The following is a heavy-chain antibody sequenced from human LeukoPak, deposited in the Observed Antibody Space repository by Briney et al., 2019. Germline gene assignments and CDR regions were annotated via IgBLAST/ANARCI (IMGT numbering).Heavy chain of an antibody. J-gene: IGHJ6*02. CDR1: GFTFSDYG. CDR2: ISYDGSNR. Sequence: PGRSLRLSCAASGFTFSDYGIHLVRQAPGKGLEWVAVISYDGSNRYYADSVKGRFTISRDNAKNTLYLQMNSLRGEDTAVYYCAKDKDFWSGYYREVPYYYGMGVWGQGTTVTVSS. CDR3: AKDKDFWSGYYREVPYYYGMGV. D-gene: IGHD3-3*01. V-gene: IGHV3-30*18.